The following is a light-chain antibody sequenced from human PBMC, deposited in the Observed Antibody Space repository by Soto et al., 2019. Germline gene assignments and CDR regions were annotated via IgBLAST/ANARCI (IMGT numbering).Light chain of an antibody. CDR1: SSDVGGYNF. V-gene: IGLV2-11*01. CDR2: DVS. CDR3: CSYAGSYTWV. Sequence: QSALTQPRSVSRSPGQSVTISCTGTSSDVGGYNFVSWYQHHPGKAPKLMIYDVSKRPSGVPDRFSGSKSVNTASLTISGLQAEDEADYYCCSYAGSYTWVFGTGTKLTVL. J-gene: IGLJ1*01.